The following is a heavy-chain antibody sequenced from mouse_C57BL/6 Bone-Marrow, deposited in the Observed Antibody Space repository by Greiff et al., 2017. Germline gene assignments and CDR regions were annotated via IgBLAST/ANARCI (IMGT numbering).Heavy chain of an antibody. CDR3: ARDAYYYGSSLYFDY. CDR2: ISDGGSYT. D-gene: IGHD1-1*01. J-gene: IGHJ2*01. CDR1: GFTFSSYA. Sequence: EVKLVESGGGLVKPGGSLKLSCAASGFTFSSYAMYWVRQTPEKRLEWVATISDGGSYTYYPANVKGRVTLSRDNAKNNLYLQMSHLKSEDTAMYFYARDAYYYGSSLYFDYRGQGTTLTVSS. V-gene: IGHV5-4*01.